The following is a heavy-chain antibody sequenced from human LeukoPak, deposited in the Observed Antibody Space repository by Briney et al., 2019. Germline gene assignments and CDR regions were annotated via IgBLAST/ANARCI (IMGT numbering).Heavy chain of an antibody. CDR1: GFTFSSYW. J-gene: IGHJ3*02. CDR3: ARGFGGGATSVSDAFDI. V-gene: IGHV3-74*01. CDR2: INSDGSTT. Sequence: GGSLRLSCAASGFTFSSYWMHWVRQAPGKGLVWVSRINSDGSTTNYADSVKGRFTISRDNAKNTLYLQMNSLRAEDTAVYYCARGFGGGATSVSDAFDIWGQGTMVTVSS. D-gene: IGHD1-26*01.